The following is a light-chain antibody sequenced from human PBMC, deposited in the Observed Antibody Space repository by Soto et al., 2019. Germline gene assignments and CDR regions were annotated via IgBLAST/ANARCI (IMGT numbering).Light chain of an antibody. CDR3: QQSYTRT. CDR2: QAS. V-gene: IGKV1-39*01. Sequence: IQMTQSPSSLSASGGDRGSMTCRASQSISSYLNWYRQKPGKAPNLLIYQASRLESGVPSRFSGSGSGTDFTLTIRSLQPEDFATYYCQQSYTRTFGQGTKVDIK. J-gene: IGKJ1*01. CDR1: QSISSY.